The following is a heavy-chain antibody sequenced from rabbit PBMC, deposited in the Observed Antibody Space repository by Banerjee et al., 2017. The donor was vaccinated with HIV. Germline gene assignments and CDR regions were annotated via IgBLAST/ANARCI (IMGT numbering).Heavy chain of an antibody. CDR2: IYVASSGST. CDR3: ARGVYAGVIGWNFDL. V-gene: IGHV1S45*01. J-gene: IGHJ4*01. Sequence: EQLEESGGGLVKPEGSLTLTCTASGFSFSSGYDMCWVRQAPGKGLEWIACIYVASSGSTYYATWAKGRFTISKTSSTTVTLQMTSLTASDTATYFCARGVYAGVIGWNFDLWGPGTLVTVS. CDR1: GFSFSSGYD. D-gene: IGHD4-2*01.